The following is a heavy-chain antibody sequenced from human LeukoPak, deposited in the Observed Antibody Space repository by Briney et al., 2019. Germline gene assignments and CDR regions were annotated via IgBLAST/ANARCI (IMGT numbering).Heavy chain of an antibody. J-gene: IGHJ4*02. V-gene: IGHV3-7*01. CDR1: GFTFSDYA. CDR2: IDQDGSDK. Sequence: GGSLRLSCAASGFTFSDYAMHWVRQAPGKGLEWVANIDQDGSDKYYVDSVKGRFTISRDNAKNSLYLQMNSLRAEDTAVYYCARYSSSPFFDSWGQGTLVTVSS. D-gene: IGHD6-6*01. CDR3: ARYSSSPFFDS.